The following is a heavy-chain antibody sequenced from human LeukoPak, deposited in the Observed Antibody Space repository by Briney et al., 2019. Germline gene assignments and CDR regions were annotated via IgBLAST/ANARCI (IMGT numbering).Heavy chain of an antibody. J-gene: IGHJ4*02. CDR1: GYSFTSYW. V-gene: IGHV5-51*01. Sequence: GESLKISCKGSGYSFTSYWIGWVRQMHGKGLEWMGIIYPGDSDTRYSPSFQGQVTISADKSISTAYLQLSSLKASDTAMYYCARHTEDYGDYYFDYWGQGTLVTVSS. CDR2: IYPGDSDT. D-gene: IGHD4-17*01. CDR3: ARHTEDYGDYYFDY.